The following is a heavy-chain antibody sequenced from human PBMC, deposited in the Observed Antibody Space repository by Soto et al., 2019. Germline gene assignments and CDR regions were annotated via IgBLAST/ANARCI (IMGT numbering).Heavy chain of an antibody. CDR1: GGSISTYS. J-gene: IGHJ4*02. D-gene: IGHD4-17*01. Sequence: SETLSLTCTVSGGSISTYSWNWIRQAPGKGLEWIGYIYYSGSTNYNPSLRSRVTISIDSSKNQFSLKLSSLTAADTAVYYCARRYGDASDYWGQGTLVTVSS. V-gene: IGHV4-59*01. CDR2: IYYSGST. CDR3: ARRYGDASDY.